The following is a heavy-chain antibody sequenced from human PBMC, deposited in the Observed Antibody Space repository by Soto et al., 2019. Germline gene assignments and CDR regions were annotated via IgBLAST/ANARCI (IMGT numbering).Heavy chain of an antibody. CDR1: GGSISSSSYY. J-gene: IGHJ6*02. D-gene: IGHD6-6*01. CDR3: ARRLRIAARVLGYYYYYGMDV. Sequence: SETLFLTCTVSGGSISSSSYYWGWIRQPPGQGLEWIGSIYYSGSTYYNPSLKSRVTISVDTSKNQFSLKLSSVTAADTAVYYCARRLRIAARVLGYYYYYGMDVWGQGTTVT. CDR2: IYYSGST. V-gene: IGHV4-39*01.